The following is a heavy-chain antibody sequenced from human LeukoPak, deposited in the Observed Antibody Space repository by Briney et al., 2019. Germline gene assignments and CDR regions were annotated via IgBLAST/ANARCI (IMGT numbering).Heavy chain of an antibody. CDR1: GYTFTGYY. J-gene: IGHJ4*02. CDR2: INPNSGGT. CDR3: ARIITIFGVVSFDY. D-gene: IGHD3-3*01. V-gene: IGHV1-2*02. Sequence: ASVKVSCKASGYTFTGYYMHWVRQAPGQGLEWMEWINPNSGGTNYAQKFQGRVTMTRDTSISTAYMELSRLRSDDTAVYYCARIITIFGVVSFDYWGQGTLVTVSS.